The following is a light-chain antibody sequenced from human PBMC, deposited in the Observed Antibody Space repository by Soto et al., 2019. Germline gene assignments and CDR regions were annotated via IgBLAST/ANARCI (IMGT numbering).Light chain of an antibody. J-gene: IGKJ2*01. CDR3: QHSGRT. V-gene: IGKV1-5*01. CDR1: QSISSW. Sequence: DIQMTQSPSTLSASVGDRVTITCRASQSISSWLAWYQQKPGKAPKLLIYDASSLESGVPSRFSGSGSGTEFTLTISSLQPDDFATYYCQHSGRTFGQGTKLEIK. CDR2: DAS.